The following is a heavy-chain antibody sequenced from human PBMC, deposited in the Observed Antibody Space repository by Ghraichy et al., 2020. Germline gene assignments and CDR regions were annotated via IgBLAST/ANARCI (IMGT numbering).Heavy chain of an antibody. D-gene: IGHD3-22*01. CDR1: ALAFRAVT. J-gene: IGHJ4*02. CDR3: ARDRSGYDHNIDY. Sequence: GGSLRLSCIASALAFRAVTMFWLVRAPLHGLECVSYISYVTSSVFTIYYADSVKGRFTISRDDTKNSLYLQMNSLRVEVTAVYYCARDRSGYDHNIDYWWQGAFVSVSS. V-gene: IGHV3-11*01. CDR2: ISYVTSSVFTI.